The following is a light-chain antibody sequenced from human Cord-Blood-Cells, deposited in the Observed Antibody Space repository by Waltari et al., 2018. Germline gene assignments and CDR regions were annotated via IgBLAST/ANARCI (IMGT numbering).Light chain of an antibody. J-gene: IGKJ3*01. CDR2: WAS. Sequence: DIVMTQPPDSLAESLGEWATINFKSSQSVLYSSNNKNNLAWYQHKPGQPPKLLIYWASTRESGVPDRFSGSGSGTDFTLTSSSLQAEDVSVYYCQQYYSTPFTFGPGTKVDIK. CDR3: QQYYSTPFT. CDR1: QSVLYSSNNKNN. V-gene: IGKV4-1*01.